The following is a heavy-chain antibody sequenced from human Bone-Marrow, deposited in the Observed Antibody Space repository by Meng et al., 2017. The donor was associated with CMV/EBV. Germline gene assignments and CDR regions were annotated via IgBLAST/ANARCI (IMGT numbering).Heavy chain of an antibody. J-gene: IGHJ5*02. V-gene: IGHV1-46*01. D-gene: IGHD2-2*02. Sequence: YTFTSYYMHWVRQAPGQGLEWMRIINPSGGSTSYAQKFQGRVTMTRDTSTSTVYMELSSLRSEDTAVYYCARVGNCSSTSCYKDWFDPWGQGTLVTVSS. CDR1: YTFTSYY. CDR3: ARVGNCSSTSCYKDWFDP. CDR2: INPSGGST.